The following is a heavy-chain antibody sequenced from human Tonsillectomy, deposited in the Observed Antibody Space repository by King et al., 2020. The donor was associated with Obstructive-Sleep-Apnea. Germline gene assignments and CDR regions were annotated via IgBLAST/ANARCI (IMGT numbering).Heavy chain of an antibody. CDR1: GYMFTSYG. Sequence: VQLVESGAEVKKPGASVKVSCKASGYMFTSYGISWVRQAPGQGLEWMGWISAYNGNTHYAQKFQGRVTMTTDTSTSTAYMELRSLRSDDTAVYYCARNPYSTGWDAGWFDYWGQGTLVTVSS. D-gene: IGHD2/OR15-2a*01. CDR2: ISAYNGNT. CDR3: ARNPYSTGWDAGWFDY. V-gene: IGHV1-18*04. J-gene: IGHJ4*02.